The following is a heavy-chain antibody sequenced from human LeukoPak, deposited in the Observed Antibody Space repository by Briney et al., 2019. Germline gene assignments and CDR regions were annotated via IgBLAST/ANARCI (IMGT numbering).Heavy chain of an antibody. CDR2: ISSSSSYI. D-gene: IGHD3-10*01. J-gene: IGHJ4*02. V-gene: IGHV3-21*01. CDR3: ARHDYYGSGSYYRGAPVDY. Sequence: PGGSLRLSCAASGFTFSSYSMNWVRQAPGKGLEWVSSISSSSSYIYYADSVKGRFTIPRDNAKNSLYLQMNSLRAEDTAVYYCARHDYYGSGSYYRGAPVDYWGQGTLVTVSS. CDR1: GFTFSSYS.